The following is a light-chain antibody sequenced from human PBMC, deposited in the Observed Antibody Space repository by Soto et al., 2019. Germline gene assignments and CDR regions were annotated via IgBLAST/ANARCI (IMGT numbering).Light chain of an antibody. J-gene: IGLJ1*01. CDR2: DVS. Sequence: QSALTRPASVSGSPGQSITISCTGTSSDVGGYNYVSWYQQHPGKAPKLMIYDVSNRPSGVSNRFSGSKSGNTASLTISGLQAEDEAHYYCSSYTSSSTLYVFGTGTKLTVL. CDR3: SSYTSSSTLYV. V-gene: IGLV2-14*01. CDR1: SSDVGGYNY.